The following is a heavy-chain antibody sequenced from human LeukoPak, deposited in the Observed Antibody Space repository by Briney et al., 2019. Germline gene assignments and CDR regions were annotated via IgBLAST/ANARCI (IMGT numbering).Heavy chain of an antibody. CDR1: GVSISSGGDS. CDR2: IYHSGST. CDR3: ARTRMVMATMLPDAFDT. V-gene: IGHV4-30-2*01. D-gene: IGHD5-24*01. J-gene: IGHJ3*02. Sequence: PSQTLSLTCAVSGVSISSGGDSWSWIRQPPGKGREWIGYIYHSGSTYYNPSLKSRVTISVDRSKNQFSLKLSSVTAADTAVYYCARTRMVMATMLPDAFDTWGQGTMVTVSS.